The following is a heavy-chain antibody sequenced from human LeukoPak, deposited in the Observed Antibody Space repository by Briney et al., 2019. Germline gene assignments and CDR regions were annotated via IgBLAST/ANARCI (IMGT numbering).Heavy chain of an antibody. CDR2: INWNGGST. D-gene: IGHD2-15*01. Sequence: GGSLRLSCAASGFTFDDYGMSWVRQAPGKGLEWVSGINWNGGSTGYADSVKGRFTISRDNAKNSLYLQMNSLRAEDTALYCCARELSDIVVVVAATNTAFDYWGQGTLVTVSS. V-gene: IGHV3-20*04. J-gene: IGHJ4*02. CDR3: ARELSDIVVVVAATNTAFDY. CDR1: GFTFDDYG.